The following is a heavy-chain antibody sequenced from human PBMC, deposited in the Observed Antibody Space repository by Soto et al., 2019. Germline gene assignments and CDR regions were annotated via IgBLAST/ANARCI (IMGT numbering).Heavy chain of an antibody. V-gene: IGHV1-69*13. CDR3: ARVSGFYDSSGHWFDP. CDR1: GGTFSSYA. J-gene: IGHJ5*02. D-gene: IGHD3-22*01. CDR2: IIPIFGTA. Sequence: SVKVSCKASGGTFSSYAISWVRQAPGQGLEWMGGIIPIFGTANYAQKFQGRVTITADESTSTAYMELSSLRSEDTAVYYCARVSGFYDSSGHWFDPWGQGTLVTVSS.